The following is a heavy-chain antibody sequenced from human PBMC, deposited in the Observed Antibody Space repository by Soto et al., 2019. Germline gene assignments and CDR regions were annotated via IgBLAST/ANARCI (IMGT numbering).Heavy chain of an antibody. CDR2: ISGSGGST. V-gene: IGHV3-23*01. CDR1: GFTFSSYA. Sequence: GGSLRLSCAACGFTFSSYAMSWVRQAPGKGLEWVSAISGSGGSTYYADSVKGRFTISRDNSKNTLYLQMNSLRAEDTAVYYCAKGIAVAGTQSDAFDIWGQGTMVTVSS. CDR3: AKGIAVAGTQSDAFDI. J-gene: IGHJ3*02. D-gene: IGHD6-19*01.